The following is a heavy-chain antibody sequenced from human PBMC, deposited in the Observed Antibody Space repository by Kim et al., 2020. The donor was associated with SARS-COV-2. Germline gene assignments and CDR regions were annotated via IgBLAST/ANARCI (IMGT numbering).Heavy chain of an antibody. V-gene: IGHV1-69*01. D-gene: IGHD2-2*02. CDR3: ARGRYCSSTSCYTLDY. Sequence: KFQGRVTITADESTSTAYMELSSLRSEDTAVYYCARGRYCSSTSCYTLDYWGQGTLVTVSS. J-gene: IGHJ4*02.